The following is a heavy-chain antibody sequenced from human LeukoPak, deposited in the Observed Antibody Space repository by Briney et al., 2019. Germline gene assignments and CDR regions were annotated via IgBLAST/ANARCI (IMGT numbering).Heavy chain of an antibody. CDR3: TRAVYSHGYCDRMTCPNWFDP. V-gene: IGHV1-2*04. Sequence: ASVKVSCKASGYTFSSYGISWVRQAPGQGLEWMGWINPKTGDTNSAQKFHRWVTMTRDTAINTAYMDLDRLTLDDTAVYYCTRAVYSHGYCDRMTCPNWFDPWGQGTLVTVSS. CDR1: GYTFSSYG. D-gene: IGHD2-2*03. J-gene: IGHJ5*02. CDR2: INPKTGDT.